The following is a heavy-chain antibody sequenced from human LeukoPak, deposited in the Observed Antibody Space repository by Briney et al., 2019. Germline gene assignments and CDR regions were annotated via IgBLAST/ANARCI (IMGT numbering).Heavy chain of an antibody. CDR1: GGSFSGYY. CDR2: INHSGST. V-gene: IGHV4-34*01. J-gene: IGHJ4*02. Sequence: PSETLSLTCAVYGGSFSGYYWSWIRQPPGKGLERIGEINHSGSTNYNPSLKSRVTISVDTSKNQFSLKLSSVTAADTAVYYCARGTGYSSSWYYFDYWGQGTLVTVSS. D-gene: IGHD6-13*01. CDR3: ARGTGYSSSWYYFDY.